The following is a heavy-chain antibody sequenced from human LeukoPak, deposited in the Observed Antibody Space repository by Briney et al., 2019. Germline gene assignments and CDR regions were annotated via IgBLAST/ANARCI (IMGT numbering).Heavy chain of an antibody. CDR3: ARDTALAGGGSYGY. J-gene: IGHJ4*02. Sequence: SETLSLTCTVSGGSISSSSYYWGWIRQPPGKGLEWNGSIYYSGSTYYNPSLKSRVTISVDTSKNQFSLKLSSVTAADTAVYYCARDTALAGGGSYGYWGQGTLVTVSS. V-gene: IGHV4-39*07. D-gene: IGHD1-26*01. CDR2: IYYSGST. CDR1: GGSISSSSYY.